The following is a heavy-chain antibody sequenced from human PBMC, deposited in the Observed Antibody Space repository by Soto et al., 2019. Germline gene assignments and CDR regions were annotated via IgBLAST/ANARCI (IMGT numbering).Heavy chain of an antibody. CDR1: GGSISSGDYY. Sequence: SETLSLTCTVSGGSISSGDYYWSWIRQPPGKGLEWIGYIYYSGSTYYNSSLKSRVPISVDTSKNQLSLKLRSVTAADTAVYYCAAVSTTNPEPRSPNDYWGQGTLVTVSS. CDR3: AAVSTTNPEPRSPNDY. CDR2: IYYSGST. D-gene: IGHD1-7*01. J-gene: IGHJ4*02. V-gene: IGHV4-30-4*01.